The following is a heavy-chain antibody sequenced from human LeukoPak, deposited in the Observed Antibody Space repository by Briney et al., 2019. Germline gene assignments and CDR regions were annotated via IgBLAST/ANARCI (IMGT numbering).Heavy chain of an antibody. Sequence: KPSETLSLTCAVSGYSISSGYYWGWIRQPPGKGLEWIGSIYHSGSTYYNPSLKSRVTISVDTSKNQYSLKLSSVTAAHTAVYYCASGASGSYKGHYYYYYMDVWGKGTTVTVSS. J-gene: IGHJ6*03. D-gene: IGHD1-26*01. CDR1: GYSISSGYY. CDR2: IYHSGST. CDR3: ASGASGSYKGHYYYYYMDV. V-gene: IGHV4-38-2*01.